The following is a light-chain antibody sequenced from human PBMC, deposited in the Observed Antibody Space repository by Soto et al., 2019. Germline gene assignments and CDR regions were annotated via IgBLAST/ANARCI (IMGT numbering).Light chain of an antibody. J-gene: IGLJ2*01. CDR3: CSYAGSSTFG. CDR2: EGS. CDR1: SSDVGSYNL. V-gene: IGLV2-23*03. Sequence: QSALTQPASVSGSPGQSITISCTGTSSDVGSYNLVSWYQQHPGKAPKLMIYEGSKRPSGVSNRFSCSKSGNTASLTISGLQAEDEADYYCCSYAGSSTFGFGGGTQLTVL.